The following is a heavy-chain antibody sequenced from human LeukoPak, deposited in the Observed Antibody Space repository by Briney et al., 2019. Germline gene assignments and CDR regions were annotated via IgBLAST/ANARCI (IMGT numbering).Heavy chain of an antibody. CDR1: GYSFSSYC. CDR2: IYPGDSDT. J-gene: IGHJ4*02. V-gene: IGHV5-51*01. Sequence: PGESLKISCKGSGYSFSSYCIGWVRQMPGKGLEWMGIIYPGDSDTRYSPSFQGQVTISADKSISTAYLSWSTLKASDTAMYYCARAQFRGVIISPFDYWGQGTLVTASS. CDR3: ARAQFRGVIISPFDY. D-gene: IGHD3-10*01.